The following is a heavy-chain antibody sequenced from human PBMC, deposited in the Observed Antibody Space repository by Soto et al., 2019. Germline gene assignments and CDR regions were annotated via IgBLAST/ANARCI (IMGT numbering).Heavy chain of an antibody. CDR2: IKSKTDGGTT. CDR1: GFTFDKVW. Sequence: EVQLVESGGGLVKPGGSLRLSCAVSGFTFDKVWMNWVRQAPGKGLEWVGRIKSKTDGGTTDYAAPVKGRFTISRDDSKTMLYFQMTSRKTEAPAMNSGTQGGDDLPYWGKEPWSPSPQ. D-gene: IGHD3-10*01. V-gene: IGHV3-15*07. J-gene: IGHJ4*01. CDR3: TQGGDDLPY.